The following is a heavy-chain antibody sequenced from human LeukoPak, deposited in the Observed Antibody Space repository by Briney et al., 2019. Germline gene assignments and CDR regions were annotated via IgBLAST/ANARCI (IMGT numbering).Heavy chain of an antibody. D-gene: IGHD3-22*01. CDR2: IRSKTNGGTT. CDR1: GFTFTNAW. V-gene: IGHV3-15*01. J-gene: IGHJ4*02. CDR3: TTDNSGYFYFDY. Sequence: GGSLRLSCAASGFTFTNAWMSWVRQAPGKGLEWVGRIRSKTNGGTTDYAAPVKGRFSISRDDSTNTVYLHMNNLKTEDTALYYCTTDNSGYFYFDYWGQGTLVTVSS.